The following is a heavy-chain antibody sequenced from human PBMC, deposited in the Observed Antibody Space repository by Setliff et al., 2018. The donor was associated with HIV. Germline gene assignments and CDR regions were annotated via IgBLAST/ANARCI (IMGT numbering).Heavy chain of an antibody. Sequence: ETLSLTCTVSGGSISSYYWSWIRQPAGKGLEWIGRIYTSGSTNYNPSLKSRVTMSVDTSKNQFSLKLSSVTAADTAVYYCARSPGIAAAVGNYYYYMDVWGKGTTVTVSS. D-gene: IGHD6-13*01. CDR1: GGSISSYY. CDR2: IYTSGST. V-gene: IGHV4-4*07. J-gene: IGHJ6*03. CDR3: ARSPGIAAAVGNYYYYMDV.